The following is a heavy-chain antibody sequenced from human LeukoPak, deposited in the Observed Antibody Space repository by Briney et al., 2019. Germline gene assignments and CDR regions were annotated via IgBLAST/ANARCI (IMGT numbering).Heavy chain of an antibody. V-gene: IGHV3-23*01. CDR2: ISGSASLT. J-gene: IGHJ4*02. CDR3: AKKRIAAAGKNDFDY. CDR1: GFTFSSYA. Sequence: GGSLRLSCAASGFTFSSYAVSWVRQAPGKGLEWVPLISGSASLTYYADSVKGRFTISRDNSKNTVYLQMNSLRVEDTAVYHCAKKRIAAAGKNDFDYWGQGTLVTVSS. D-gene: IGHD6-13*01.